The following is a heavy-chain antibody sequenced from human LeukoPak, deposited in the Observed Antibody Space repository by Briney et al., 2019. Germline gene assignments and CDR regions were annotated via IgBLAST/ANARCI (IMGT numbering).Heavy chain of an antibody. CDR3: AKDLGYSSGWYIDY. V-gene: IGHV3-23*01. CDR1: GFTFSSYA. D-gene: IGHD6-19*01. CDR2: ISGSGGST. J-gene: IGHJ4*02. Sequence: GGSLRLSCAASGFTFSSYAMSWVRQAPGKGLEWVSAISGSGGSTYYADSVKGRLTISRDNSKNTLYLQMNSLRAEDTAVYYCAKDLGYSSGWYIDYWGQGTLVTVSS.